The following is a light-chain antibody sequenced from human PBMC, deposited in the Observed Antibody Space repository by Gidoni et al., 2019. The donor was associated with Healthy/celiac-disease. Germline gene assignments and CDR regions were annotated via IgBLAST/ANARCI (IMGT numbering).Light chain of an antibody. CDR3: QQRSNWPPGYT. Sequence: EIVLTQSPATLSLSPGERATLSCSASQSVISYLAWYQQKPGQAPRLLIYDASNRATGIPARFSGSGSGTDFTLTISSLEPEDFAVYYCQQRSNWPPGYTFGQGTKLEIK. V-gene: IGKV3-11*01. CDR1: QSVISY. CDR2: DAS. J-gene: IGKJ2*01.